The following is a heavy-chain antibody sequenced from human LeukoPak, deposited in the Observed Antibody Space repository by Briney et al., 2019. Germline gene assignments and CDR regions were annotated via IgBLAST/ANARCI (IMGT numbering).Heavy chain of an antibody. V-gene: IGHV3-7*01. Sequence: PGGSLRRSAAASGFAFSSSWMSWLPQAPGKGLEGVVNIKQDGSEKYYADSVKGRFTISRDNAKNSLYLQMNSLRAEDTAVYFCARVVPPLYYFDYWGQGTLVTVSS. CDR3: ARVVPPLYYFDY. D-gene: IGHD3-10*01. CDR1: GFAFSSSW. CDR2: IKQDGSEK. J-gene: IGHJ4*02.